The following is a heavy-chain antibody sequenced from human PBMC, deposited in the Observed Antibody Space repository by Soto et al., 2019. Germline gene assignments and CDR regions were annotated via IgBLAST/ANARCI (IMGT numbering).Heavy chain of an antibody. D-gene: IGHD2-21*02. Sequence: QVQLVQSGAEVKQPGSSVKVSCKASGGTFSSYAISWVRQAPGQGLEWMGGIIPIFGTANYAQKFQGRVTITADESTSTAYMELSSLRSEDTAVYYCARDRAYCGGDCYPDAFDIWGQGTMVTVSS. J-gene: IGHJ3*02. CDR1: GGTFSSYA. CDR3: ARDRAYCGGDCYPDAFDI. V-gene: IGHV1-69*01. CDR2: IIPIFGTA.